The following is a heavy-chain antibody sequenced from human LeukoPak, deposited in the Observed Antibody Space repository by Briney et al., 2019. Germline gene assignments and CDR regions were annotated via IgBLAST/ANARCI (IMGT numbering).Heavy chain of an antibody. CDR3: AKATRGYSRNFDY. CDR2: ISWNSGSI. D-gene: IGHD3-22*01. CDR1: GFTFSSYA. V-gene: IGHV3-9*01. Sequence: GGSLRLSCAASGFTFSSYAMHWVRQAPGKGLEWVSGISWNSGSIGYADSVKGRFTISRDNAKNSLYLQMNSLRAEDTALYYCAKATRGYSRNFDYWGQGTLVTVSS. J-gene: IGHJ4*02.